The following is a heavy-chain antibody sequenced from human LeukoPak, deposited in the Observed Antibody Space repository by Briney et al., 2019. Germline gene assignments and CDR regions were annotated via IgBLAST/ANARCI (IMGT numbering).Heavy chain of an antibody. V-gene: IGHV4-39*01. D-gene: IGHD3-22*01. CDR2: IYYSGST. J-gene: IGHJ4*02. CDR1: GGSISSSSYY. Sequence: PSETLSLTCTVSGGSISSSSYYWGWIRQPPGKGLEWIGSIYYSGSTYYNPSLKSRVTISVDTSKNQFSLKLSSVTAADTAVYYCARIYGMDYYDSSGYYERFDYWGQGTLVTVSS. CDR3: ARIYGMDYYDSSGYYERFDY.